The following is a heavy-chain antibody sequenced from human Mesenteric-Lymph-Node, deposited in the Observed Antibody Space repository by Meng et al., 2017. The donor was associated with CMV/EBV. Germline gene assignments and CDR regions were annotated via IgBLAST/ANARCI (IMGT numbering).Heavy chain of an antibody. V-gene: IGHV3-30-3*01. CDR2: ISLDGGNK. J-gene: IGHJ6*02. D-gene: IGHD3-3*01. Sequence: GESLKISCAASGFIFSSYVMYWVRQAPGKGLECVAVISLDGGNKYYADSVKGRFTISKDNSKNTLYLQMNSLRPDDTAVYYCAREGMYYDFWRGYYYGMDVWGQGTTVTVSS. CDR1: GFIFSSYV. CDR3: AREGMYYDFWRGYYYGMDV.